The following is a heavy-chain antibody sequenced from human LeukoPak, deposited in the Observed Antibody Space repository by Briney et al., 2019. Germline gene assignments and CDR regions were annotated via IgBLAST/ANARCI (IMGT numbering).Heavy chain of an antibody. V-gene: IGHV3-66*01. J-gene: IGHJ4*02. CDR2: IYSGGST. Sequence: GGSLRLSCAASGFTFSNYWMTWVRQAPGKGLEWVSVIYSGGSTYYADSVKGRFTISRDNSKNTLYLQMNSLRAEDTAVYYCASGRESDFDYWGQGTLVTVSS. CDR1: GFTFSNYW. D-gene: IGHD3-10*01. CDR3: ASGRESDFDY.